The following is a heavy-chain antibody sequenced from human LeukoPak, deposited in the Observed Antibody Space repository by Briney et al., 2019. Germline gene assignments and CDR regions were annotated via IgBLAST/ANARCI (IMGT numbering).Heavy chain of an antibody. CDR2: ISYSGNT. V-gene: IGHV4-59*01. CDR3: ARGERQTSGYYYYFDY. Sequence: SETLSLTCTVSGGSISGFYWSWIRQPPGKGLEWIGYISYSGNTNYIPSLKSRVTISVDTSKNQFSLKLNSVTAADTVVYYCARGERQTSGYYYYFDYWGQGTLVPVSS. D-gene: IGHD3-22*01. J-gene: IGHJ4*02. CDR1: GGSISGFY.